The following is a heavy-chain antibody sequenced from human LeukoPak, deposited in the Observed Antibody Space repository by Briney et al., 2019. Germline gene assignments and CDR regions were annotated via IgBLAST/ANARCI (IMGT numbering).Heavy chain of an antibody. CDR2: ISSSSSYI. Sequence: GGSLRLSCAASGFTFSSYSMNWVRQAPGKGLEWVSSISSSSSYIYYADSVKGRFTIPRDNAKNSLYLQMNSLRAEDTAVYYCARVVYSYGLVYMDVWGKGTTVTVSS. V-gene: IGHV3-21*01. CDR1: GFTFSSYS. J-gene: IGHJ6*03. D-gene: IGHD5-18*01. CDR3: ARVVYSYGLVYMDV.